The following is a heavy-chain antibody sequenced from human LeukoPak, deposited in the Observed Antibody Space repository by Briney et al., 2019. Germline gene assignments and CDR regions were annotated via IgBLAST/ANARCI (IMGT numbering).Heavy chain of an antibody. V-gene: IGHV1-2*02. D-gene: IGHD1-26*01. CDR2: LNPNSGGT. J-gene: IGHJ4*02. CDR3: ARDRSGSQSNYFDY. Sequence: ASVKVPCKASGYSFTGYYIHWMRQAPGQGLEWMGWLNPNSGGTNFAQKFQGRVTMTRDTSITTAYMELSSLTSDDTAVYYCARDRSGSQSNYFDYWGQGTLVTVSS. CDR1: GYSFTGYY.